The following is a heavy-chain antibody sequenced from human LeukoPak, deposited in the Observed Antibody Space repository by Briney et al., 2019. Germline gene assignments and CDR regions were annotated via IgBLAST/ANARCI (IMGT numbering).Heavy chain of an antibody. J-gene: IGHJ4*02. CDR1: GYSFSSYW. CDR3: VRPLGYDTSGYSY. CDR2: IYPGDSDT. Sequence: GESLKISCKGSGYSFSSYWIGWVRQMPGKGLDWMGVIYPGDSDTRYSPSFQGQVSISADTSISTAYPQWSSLKASDTAMYYCVRPLGYDTSGYSYWGQGTLVTVSS. V-gene: IGHV5-51*01. D-gene: IGHD3-22*01.